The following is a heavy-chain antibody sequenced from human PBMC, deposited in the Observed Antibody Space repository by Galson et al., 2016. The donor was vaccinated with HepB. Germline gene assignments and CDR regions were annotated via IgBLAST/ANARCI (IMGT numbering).Heavy chain of an antibody. D-gene: IGHD1-20*01. CDR1: GASISRAGYY. CDR2: IYYTGST. V-gene: IGHV4-31*03. J-gene: IGHJ4*02. Sequence: TLSLTCTVSGASISRAGYYWSWVRQHPGKGLEWLGYIYYTGSTYFNPSLPSRISMSVETSESQFSLKLSSVTAADTAVYYCARLVNWNGGLDYWGQGTLVTVSS. CDR3: ARLVNWNGGLDY.